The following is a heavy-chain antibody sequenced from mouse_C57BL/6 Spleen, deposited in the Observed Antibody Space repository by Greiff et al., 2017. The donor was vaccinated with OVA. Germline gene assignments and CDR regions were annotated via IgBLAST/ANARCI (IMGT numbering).Heavy chain of an antibody. V-gene: IGHV1-56*01. J-gene: IGHJ4*01. D-gene: IGHD2-13*01. CDR3: ARSFDGDYDYYAMDY. CDR1: GYTFTSYW. Sequence: QVQLQQSGPELVRPGASVKISCKAPGYTFTSYWMQWVRQRPGQGLEWIGEIFPGSGSTYYNEKFKGKATLTVDTSSSTSYMQLSRLTSEDSAVYCCARSFDGDYDYYAMDYWGQGTTVTVSS. CDR2: IFPGSGST.